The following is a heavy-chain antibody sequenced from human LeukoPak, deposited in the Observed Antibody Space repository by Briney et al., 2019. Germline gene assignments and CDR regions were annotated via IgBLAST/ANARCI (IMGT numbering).Heavy chain of an antibody. CDR1: GYTFTDYY. Sequence: ASVKDSCKASGYTFTDYYMHWVRQAPGQGFEWMRWINPNDGDTDYAQKCQGRVTMTRDTSSSTAHMEVSRLRSDDTAVYYCARANFLYCSSSTCLFDYWGQGTLVTVSS. CDR2: INPNDGDT. CDR3: ARANFLYCSSSTCLFDY. J-gene: IGHJ4*02. V-gene: IGHV1-2*02. D-gene: IGHD2-2*01.